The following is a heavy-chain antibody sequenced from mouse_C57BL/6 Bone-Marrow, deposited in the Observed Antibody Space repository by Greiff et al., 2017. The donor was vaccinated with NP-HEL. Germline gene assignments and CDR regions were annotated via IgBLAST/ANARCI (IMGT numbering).Heavy chain of an antibody. J-gene: IGHJ3*01. CDR3: ARLGYLFAY. Sequence: VKLVESGAELVKPGASVKMSCKASGYTFTTYPIAWMKPTHGKSLEWIGNFHPYNDDTKYNEKFKGKATLTVEKSSSTVYLELSRLTSDDAAVYYCARLGYLFAYWGQGTLVTVSA. V-gene: IGHV1-47*01. CDR1: GYTFTTYP. CDR2: FHPYNDDT.